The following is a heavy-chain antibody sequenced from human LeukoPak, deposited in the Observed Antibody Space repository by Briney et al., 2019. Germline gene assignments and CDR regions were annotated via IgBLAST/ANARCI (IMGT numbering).Heavy chain of an antibody. V-gene: IGHV1-2*02. CDR3: AREYYDSSGSKYAFDI. CDR2: IDPDSGGT. CDR1: GDTLTDYY. Sequence: EASVKVSCRASGDTLTDYYMHWMRQAPGQGLEWMGCIDPDSGGTKTAPRFQGRVTMTRDTSITTVYMELIRLRSDDTAVYYCAREYYDSSGSKYAFDIWGQGTMVTVSS. J-gene: IGHJ3*02. D-gene: IGHD3-22*01.